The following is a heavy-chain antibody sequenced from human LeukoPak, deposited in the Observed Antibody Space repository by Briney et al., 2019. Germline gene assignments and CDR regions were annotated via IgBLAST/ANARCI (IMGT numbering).Heavy chain of an antibody. D-gene: IGHD1-26*01. CDR2: IKAKAHGGTI. CDR1: GFTFSGSA. Sequence: NSGGSLRLSCAASGFTFSGSAMHWVRPAPGKGLEWVGRIKAKAHGGTIEYAAPVKGRFTISRDDSKNTLYLQMNSLKTEDTAVYYCTTDGVGVEGATYDNWGQGTLVSVSS. CDR3: TTDGVGVEGATYDN. V-gene: IGHV3-15*01. J-gene: IGHJ4*02.